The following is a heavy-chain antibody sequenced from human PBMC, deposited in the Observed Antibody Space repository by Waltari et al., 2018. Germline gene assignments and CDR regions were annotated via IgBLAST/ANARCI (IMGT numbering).Heavy chain of an antibody. CDR1: GGSISSYY. V-gene: IGHV4-4*07. Sequence: QVQLQESGPGLVKPSETLSLTCTVSGGSISSYYWSWIRQPAGKGLEWIGRIYTSGSTNYNPALKSRVTRSVDTSKNQFSLKLSSVTAADTAVYYCARDQREGVRGERRSWFDPWGQGTLVTVSS. CDR3: ARDQREGVRGERRSWFDP. CDR2: IYTSGST. D-gene: IGHD3-10*01. J-gene: IGHJ5*02.